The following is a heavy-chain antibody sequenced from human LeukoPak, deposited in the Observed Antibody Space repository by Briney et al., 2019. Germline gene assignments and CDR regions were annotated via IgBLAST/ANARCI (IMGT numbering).Heavy chain of an antibody. J-gene: IGHJ6*02. Sequence: SETLSLTCAVYGGSFSGYYWSWIRQPPGKGLEWIGEINHSGSTNYNPSLKSRVTISVDTSKNQFSLKLSSVTAADTAVYYCASRPRYCSSTSCYISPYYYHGMDVWGQGTTVTVSS. CDR3: ASRPRYCSSTSCYISPYYYHGMDV. V-gene: IGHV4-34*01. CDR2: INHSGST. D-gene: IGHD2-2*02. CDR1: GGSFSGYY.